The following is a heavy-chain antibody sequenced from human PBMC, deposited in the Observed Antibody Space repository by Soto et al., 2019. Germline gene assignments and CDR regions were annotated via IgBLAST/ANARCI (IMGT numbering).Heavy chain of an antibody. CDR1: GGTFSSYR. CDR2: IVPIYRTA. V-gene: IGHV1-69*13. D-gene: IGHD6-13*01. CDR3: ARDSGAKLSSS. J-gene: IGHJ4*02. Sequence: ASVRVSCKASGGTFSSYRFNWVRQARGQGLEWLGGIVPIYRTADYAQKFQGRVTITADESTRTVYMELSSLKSQDTALYYCARDSGAKLSSSWGQGTLVTVSS.